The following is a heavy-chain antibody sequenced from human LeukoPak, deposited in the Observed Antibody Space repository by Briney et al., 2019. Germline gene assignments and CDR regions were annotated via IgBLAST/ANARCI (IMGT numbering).Heavy chain of an antibody. CDR3: ARGRDYYGSGARDY. D-gene: IGHD3-10*01. CDR2: ISHSGST. V-gene: IGHV4-34*01. J-gene: IGHJ4*02. Sequence: SETLSLTCAVYGGSFSGYYWSWIRQPPGKGLEWIGEISHSGSTNYNPSLKSRVTISVDTSKNQFSLKLSSVTAADTAVYYCARGRDYYGSGARDYWGQGTLVTVSS. CDR1: GGSFSGYY.